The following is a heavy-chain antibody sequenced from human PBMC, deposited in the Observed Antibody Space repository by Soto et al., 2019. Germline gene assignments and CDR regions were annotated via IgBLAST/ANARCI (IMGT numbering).Heavy chain of an antibody. CDR1: GYTVTTYG. CDR3: ARDGFYGDNVGFNY. J-gene: IGHJ4*02. D-gene: IGHD4-17*01. V-gene: IGHV1-18*01. CDR2: ISAYNGNT. Sequence: ASVKVSCKASGYTVTTYGISWVRQAPGQGLEWMGWISAYNGNTNYAQKLQGRVTMTTDTSTSTAYMELRSLRSDDTAVYYCARDGFYGDNVGFNYWGQGTLVTVSS.